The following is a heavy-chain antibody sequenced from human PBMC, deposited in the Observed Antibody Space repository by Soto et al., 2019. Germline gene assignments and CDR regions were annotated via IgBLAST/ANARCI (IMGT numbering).Heavy chain of an antibody. CDR1: GFTFSSYA. V-gene: IGHV3-23*01. D-gene: IGHD3-22*01. CDR2: ISGSGGST. J-gene: IGHJ4*02. Sequence: PGGSLRLSCAASGFTFSSYAMSRVRQAPGKGLEWVSAISGSGGSTYYADSVKGRFTISRDNFKDTLYLQMNSLRAEDTAVYYCAKEYYYDSSGLYYFDYWGLGTLVTVSS. CDR3: AKEYYYDSSGLYYFDY.